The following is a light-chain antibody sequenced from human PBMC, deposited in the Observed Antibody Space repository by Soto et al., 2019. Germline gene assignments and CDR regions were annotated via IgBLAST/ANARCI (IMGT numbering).Light chain of an antibody. Sequence: DIQMTHSPSSLSASVGDRVTITCRASQSISTYLNWYQQKPGKAPNLLIYAASSLQTGVPSRFSGSGSGTDFTLTISRLQPEDFATYYCQQSFRTPYTFGQGTKLEIK. CDR2: AAS. J-gene: IGKJ2*01. CDR3: QQSFRTPYT. CDR1: QSISTY. V-gene: IGKV1-39*01.